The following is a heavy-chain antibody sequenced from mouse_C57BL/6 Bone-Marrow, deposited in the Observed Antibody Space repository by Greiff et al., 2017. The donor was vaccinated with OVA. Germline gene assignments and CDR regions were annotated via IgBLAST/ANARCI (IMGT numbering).Heavy chain of an antibody. CDR1: GFSLTSYA. J-gene: IGHJ4*01. Sequence: VKLMESGPGLVAPSQSLSITCTVSGFSLTSYAISWVRQPPGKGLEWLGVIWTGGGTNYNSALKSRLSISKDNSKSQVFLKMNSLQTDDTARYYCARTLLLRGYAMDYWGQGTSVTVSS. V-gene: IGHV2-9-1*01. D-gene: IGHD1-1*01. CDR2: IWTGGGT. CDR3: ARTLLLRGYAMDY.